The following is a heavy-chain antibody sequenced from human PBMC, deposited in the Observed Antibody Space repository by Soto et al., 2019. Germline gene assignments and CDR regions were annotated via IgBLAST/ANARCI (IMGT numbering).Heavy chain of an antibody. J-gene: IGHJ4*02. V-gene: IGHV4-59*08. D-gene: IGHD3-10*01. CDR2: IYYSGST. CDR3: ARQGSSYSRYYFDF. Sequence: PSETLSLTCTVSGGSISSYDWSWIRQPPGKGLEWIGHIYYSGSTNYNPSLKSRVTISVDTSKNQFSLKLSSVTAADTAVYYCARQGSSYSRYYFDFWGQGPPVTVSS. CDR1: GGSISSYD.